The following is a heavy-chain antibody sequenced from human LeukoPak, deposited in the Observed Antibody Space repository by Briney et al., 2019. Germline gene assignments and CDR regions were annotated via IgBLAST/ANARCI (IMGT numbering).Heavy chain of an antibody. V-gene: IGHV1-24*01. Sequence: ASVKVSCKASGYTFTSYDFNWVRQAPGKGLEWMGGFDPEDGETIYAQKFQGRVTMTEDTSTDTAYMELSSLRSEDTAVYYCATEDIVATIFDYWGQGTLVTVSS. CDR2: FDPEDGET. CDR3: ATEDIVATIFDY. J-gene: IGHJ4*02. CDR1: GYTFTSY. D-gene: IGHD5-12*01.